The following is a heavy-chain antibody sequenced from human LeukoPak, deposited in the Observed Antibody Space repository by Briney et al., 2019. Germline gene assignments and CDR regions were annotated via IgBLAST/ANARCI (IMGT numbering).Heavy chain of an antibody. CDR1: GDSISSTSDY. J-gene: IGHJ6*03. CDR3: GKHYSKYHYYYMDV. V-gene: IGHV4-39*01. Sequence: PSETLSLTCTVSGDSISSTSDYWGWIRQPPGEGLEWLGTTYYSGRTYYNPSLKSRVTISVDTSKNQFSLRLSSVTAADTAVCYCGKHYSKYHYYYMDVWGKGTTVTVSS. CDR2: TYYSGRT. D-gene: IGHD4-11*01.